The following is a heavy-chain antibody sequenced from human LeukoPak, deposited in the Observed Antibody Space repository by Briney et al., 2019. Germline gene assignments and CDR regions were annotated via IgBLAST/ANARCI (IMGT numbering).Heavy chain of an antibody. Sequence: ASVKVSCKASGYTFTGYYMHWVRQAPGQGLEWMGWINPNSGGTNYAQKFQGRVTMTRDTSISTAYMELSRLRSEDTAVYYCARWIQLRPFAYYMDVWGKGTTVTVSS. J-gene: IGHJ6*03. CDR3: ARWIQLRPFAYYMDV. CDR2: INPNSGGT. CDR1: GYTFTGYY. D-gene: IGHD5-18*01. V-gene: IGHV1-2*02.